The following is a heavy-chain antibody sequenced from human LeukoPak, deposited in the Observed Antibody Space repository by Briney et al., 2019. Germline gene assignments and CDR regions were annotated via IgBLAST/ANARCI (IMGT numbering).Heavy chain of an antibody. D-gene: IGHD3-16*02. CDR2: IKSKTDGGTT. CDR3: TTADYVWGSYRSVDY. Sequence: GGSLRLSCAASGFTFSNAWMSWVRQAPGKGLEWVGRIKSKTDGGTTDYAAPVKGRFTISRDDSKTTLYLQMNSLKTEDTAVYYCTTADYVWGSYRSVDYWGQGTLVTVSS. V-gene: IGHV3-15*01. CDR1: GFTFSNAW. J-gene: IGHJ4*02.